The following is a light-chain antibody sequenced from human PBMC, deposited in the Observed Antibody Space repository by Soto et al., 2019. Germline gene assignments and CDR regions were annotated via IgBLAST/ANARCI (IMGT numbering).Light chain of an antibody. CDR3: SSYTGATTYV. J-gene: IGLJ1*01. CDR2: DVS. V-gene: IGLV2-14*01. Sequence: QSVLTQPASVSGSPGQSITISCTGTSSDVGAYNYDSWYQQYPGEAPKVIIYDVSHRPAGVSNRFSGSKSGNTASLTISGPQTQDEADYYCSSYTGATTYVFGTGTKVTVL. CDR1: SSDVGAYNY.